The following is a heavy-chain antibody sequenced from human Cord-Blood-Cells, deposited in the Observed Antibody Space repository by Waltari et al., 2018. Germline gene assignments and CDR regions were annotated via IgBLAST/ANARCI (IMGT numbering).Heavy chain of an antibody. CDR2: INPNSGGT. CDR1: GYTFTGYY. Sequence: QVQLVQSGAEVKKPGASVKVSCKASGYTFTGYYMHWVRQAPGQGLEWMGWINPNSGGTNYAQKFQGRVTMTRDTSISTAYMELRRLRSDDTAVYYCARDGYYDILTGYYFDYWGQGTLVTVSS. CDR3: ARDGYYDILTGYYFDY. D-gene: IGHD3-9*01. J-gene: IGHJ4*02. V-gene: IGHV1-2*02.